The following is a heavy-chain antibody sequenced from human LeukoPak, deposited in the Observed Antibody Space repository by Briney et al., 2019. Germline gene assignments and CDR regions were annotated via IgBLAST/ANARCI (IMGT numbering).Heavy chain of an antibody. CDR1: GFTFNIYA. CDR3: ASDPKGSGYEFDY. D-gene: IGHD5-12*01. CDR2: ISSSSSII. V-gene: IGHV3-48*04. Sequence: PGGSQRLSCAASGFTFNIYAMNWIRQAPGKGLEGVSFISSSSSIIHYADSVKGRFIISRDNAKNSLYLQMNSLRAEDTAVYYCASDPKGSGYEFDYWGQGTLVTISS. J-gene: IGHJ4*02.